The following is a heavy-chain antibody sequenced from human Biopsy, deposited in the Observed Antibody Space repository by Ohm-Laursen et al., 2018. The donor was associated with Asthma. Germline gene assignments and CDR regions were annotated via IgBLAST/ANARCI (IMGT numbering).Heavy chain of an antibody. Sequence: SLRLSCTATGFTFRSYAMHWVRQAPGKGLERVAVGGSYYDGGLKYYADSVNGRFTVSRDDSKNTLYLQMNSLRPDDTAVYYCARDVMEWYLPAFDFWGQGTLVTVSS. D-gene: IGHD3-3*01. CDR1: GFTFRSYA. J-gene: IGHJ4*02. V-gene: IGHV3-30-3*01. CDR2: GGSYYDGGLK. CDR3: ARDVMEWYLPAFDF.